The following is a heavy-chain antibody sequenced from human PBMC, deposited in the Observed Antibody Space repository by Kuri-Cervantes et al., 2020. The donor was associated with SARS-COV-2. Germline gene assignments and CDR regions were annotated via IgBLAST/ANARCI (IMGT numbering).Heavy chain of an antibody. V-gene: IGHV3-30*14. CDR3: ARSSIPGLSPHYSNLFFDY. CDR2: ISYDGSNK. D-gene: IGHD4-11*01. CDR1: GFTFSSYA. Sequence: GESLKISCAASGFTFSSYAMHWVRQAPGKGLEWVAVISYDGSNKYHTDSVKGRFTISRDNSKNTLYLQMNSLRAEDTAVYYCARSSIPGLSPHYSNLFFDYWGQGTLVTVSS. J-gene: IGHJ4*02.